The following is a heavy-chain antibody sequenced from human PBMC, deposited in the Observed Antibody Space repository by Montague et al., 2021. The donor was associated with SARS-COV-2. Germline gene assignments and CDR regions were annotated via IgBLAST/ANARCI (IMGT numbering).Heavy chain of an antibody. CDR1: GFTFRNYW. J-gene: IGHJ4*02. V-gene: IGHV3-74*01. Sequence: SLRLSCAASGFTFRNYWMEWVRQGPGKGLVWVSNVNPDGTRTNYXXSSKGRVTISRDNAKNTLYLQIDSLTADDTAVYYCARGAFSNGLDKWGQGTLVTVFS. CDR3: ARGAFSNGLDK. CDR2: VNPDGTRT. D-gene: IGHD6-19*01.